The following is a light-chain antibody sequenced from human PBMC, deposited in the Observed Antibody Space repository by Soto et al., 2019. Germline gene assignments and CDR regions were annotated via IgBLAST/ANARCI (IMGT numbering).Light chain of an antibody. CDR1: QSLVYSDGNTY. V-gene: IGKV2-24*01. J-gene: IGKJ1*01. CDR2: QVS. Sequence: VLTQNPLSSPVTLGQPASISCRSSQSLVYSDGNTYLSWLQQRPGQPPRLLIYQVSNRFSGVPDRFSGSGAGTDFTLKISRVEAEDVGVYSCIQFSHFPRTFGQGTKVEIK. CDR3: IQFSHFPRT.